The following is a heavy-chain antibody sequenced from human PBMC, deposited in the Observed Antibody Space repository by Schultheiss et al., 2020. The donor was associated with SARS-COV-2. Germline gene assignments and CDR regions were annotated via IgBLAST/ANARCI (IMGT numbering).Heavy chain of an antibody. Sequence: SVKVSCKASGFTFTSSAVQWVRQARGQRLEWIGWIVVGSGNTNYAQKFQERVTITRDMSTSTAYMELSSLRSEDTAVYYCARGLDTARNYYYGMDVWGQGTTVTVSS. V-gene: IGHV1-58*01. D-gene: IGHD5-18*01. CDR3: ARGLDTARNYYYGMDV. CDR2: IVVGSGNT. CDR1: GFTFTSSA. J-gene: IGHJ6*02.